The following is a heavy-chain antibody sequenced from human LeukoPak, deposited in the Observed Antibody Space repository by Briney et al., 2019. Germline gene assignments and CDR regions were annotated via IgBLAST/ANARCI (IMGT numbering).Heavy chain of an antibody. V-gene: IGHV4-39*01. CDR2: IYYSGST. CDR3: ARHGSRVVPAAKGFDY. Sequence: SETLSLTCTVSGGSISSSSYYWGWIRQPPGKGLEWIGSIYYSGSTYYNPSLKSRVTISVDTSKNQFSLKLSSVTAADTAVYYCARHGSRVVPAAKGFDYWGQGTLVTVSS. CDR1: GGSISSSSYY. J-gene: IGHJ4*02. D-gene: IGHD2-2*01.